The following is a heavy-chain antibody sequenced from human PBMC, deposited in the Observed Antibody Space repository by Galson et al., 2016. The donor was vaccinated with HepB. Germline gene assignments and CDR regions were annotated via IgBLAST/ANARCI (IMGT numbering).Heavy chain of an antibody. CDR2: ISSDGNDR. D-gene: IGHD3-16*01. V-gene: IGHV3-30*03. CDR3: ARGSPSVKTFSRGGVSVRRAPDS. Sequence: SLRLSCAASGFNFNNYVLHWVRQAPGKGLDWVASISSDGNDRAYGVSGKGRFTVSRDNSKNTLYLQMNSLTSEDTAVFYCARGSPSVKTFSRGGVSVRRAPDSWGQGTLVIVS. J-gene: IGHJ4*02. CDR1: GFNFNNYV.